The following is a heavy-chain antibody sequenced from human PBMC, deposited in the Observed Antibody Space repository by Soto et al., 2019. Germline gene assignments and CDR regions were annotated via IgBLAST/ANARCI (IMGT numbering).Heavy chain of an antibody. CDR3: TTEPVAGTDYDYGMDV. CDR2: IKSKTDGGTT. J-gene: IGHJ6*02. Sequence: PGGSLRLSCAASGFTFSNAWMNWVRQAPGKGLEWVGRIKSKTDGGTTDYAAPVKGRFTISRDDSKNTLYLQMNSLKTEDTAVYYCTTEPVAGTDYDYGMDVWGQGTTVTVSS. CDR1: GFTFSNAW. D-gene: IGHD6-19*01. V-gene: IGHV3-15*07.